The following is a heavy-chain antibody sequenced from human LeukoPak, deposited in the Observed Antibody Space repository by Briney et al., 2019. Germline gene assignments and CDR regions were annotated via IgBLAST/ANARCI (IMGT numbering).Heavy chain of an antibody. D-gene: IGHD6-19*01. CDR2: ISSNGGST. CDR1: GFTFSTYA. V-gene: IGHV3-64D*09. Sequence: GGSLRLSCSASGFTFSTYAMHWIRPAPGKGLEYVSAISSNGGSTYHADSVKGRFTISRDNSKNTLYLQMSSLRAEDTAVYYCVKGGSSGWYLDYWGQGALVTVPS. CDR3: VKGGSSGWYLDY. J-gene: IGHJ4*02.